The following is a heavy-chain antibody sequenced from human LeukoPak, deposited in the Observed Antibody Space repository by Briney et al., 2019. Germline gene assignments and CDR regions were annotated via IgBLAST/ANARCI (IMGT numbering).Heavy chain of an antibody. CDR3: AGGKHYYDSSGYYQIDY. V-gene: IGHV3-21*01. CDR2: ISSSSSYI. CDR1: GFTFSTFW. J-gene: IGHJ4*02. Sequence: PGGSLRLSCAASGFTFSTFWMHWVRQAPGKGLEWVSSISSSSSYIYYADSVKGRFTISRDNAKNSLYLQMNSLRAEDTAVYYCAGGKHYYDSSGYYQIDYWGQGTLVTVSS. D-gene: IGHD3-22*01.